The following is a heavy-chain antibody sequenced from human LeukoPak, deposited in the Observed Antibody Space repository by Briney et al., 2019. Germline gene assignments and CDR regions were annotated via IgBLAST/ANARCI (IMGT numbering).Heavy chain of an antibody. V-gene: IGHV4-59*01. J-gene: IGHJ3*02. CDR2: IYYRGST. D-gene: IGHD4-23*01. Sequence: SETLSLTCTVSGGSISSYYWSWIRQPAGKGLEWIDFIYYRGSTNYNPSLKSRVTISVDTSKNQFSLKLSSVTAADTAVYYCARGNYGGNDGDAFDIWSQGTMVTVSS. CDR3: ARGNYGGNDGDAFDI. CDR1: GGSISSYY.